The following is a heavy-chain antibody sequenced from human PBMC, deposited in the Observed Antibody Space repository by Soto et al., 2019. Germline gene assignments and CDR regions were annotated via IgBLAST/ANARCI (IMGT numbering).Heavy chain of an antibody. CDR3: SRDRRASGSHACLFDP. Sequence: QVQLVESGGGVVQPGRSLRLSCATSGFIFTNHGWHWVRQAPGKGLEWVSMIWFDGSKEYYADSVKGRFSISRDDSTKTFYFELNSRRTADTAVYYCSRDRRASGSHACLFDPWGQGTLVTVSS. CDR2: IWFDGSKE. D-gene: IGHD1-26*01. CDR1: GFIFTNHG. V-gene: IGHV3-33*01. J-gene: IGHJ5*02.